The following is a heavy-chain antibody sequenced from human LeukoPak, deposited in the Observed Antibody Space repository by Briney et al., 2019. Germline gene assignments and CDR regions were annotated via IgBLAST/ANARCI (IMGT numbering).Heavy chain of an antibody. Sequence: SETLSLTCTVSGGSISSYYWSWIRQPAGKGLEWIARIYTSGSTNYNPSLKSRVTMSVDTSKNQFSLKLSSVTAADTAVYYCASLIAVAGVDYWGQGTLVTVSS. J-gene: IGHJ4*02. CDR3: ASLIAVAGVDY. V-gene: IGHV4-4*07. D-gene: IGHD6-19*01. CDR1: GGSISSYY. CDR2: IYTSGST.